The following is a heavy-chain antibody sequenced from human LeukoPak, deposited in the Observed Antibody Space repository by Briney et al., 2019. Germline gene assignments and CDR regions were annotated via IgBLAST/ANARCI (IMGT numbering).Heavy chain of an antibody. J-gene: IGHJ5*02. Sequence: ASVKVSCKASGYTFTGYYMHWVRQAPGQGLEWMGWINPNSGGTNYARKLQGRVTMTTDTSTSTAYMELRSLRSDDTAAYYCARSGIAARPRWFDPWGQGTLVTVSS. D-gene: IGHD6-6*01. V-gene: IGHV1-2*02. CDR3: ARSGIAARPRWFDP. CDR2: INPNSGGT. CDR1: GYTFTGYY.